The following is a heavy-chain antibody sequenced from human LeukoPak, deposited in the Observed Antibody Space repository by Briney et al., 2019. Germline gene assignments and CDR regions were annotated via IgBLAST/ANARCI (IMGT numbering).Heavy chain of an antibody. D-gene: IGHD1-26*01. CDR1: GFTFSSYG. V-gene: IGHV3-23*01. Sequence: GGTLRLSCAASGFTFSSYGMSWVRQAPGKGLEWVSAISGSGGSTYYADSVKGRFTISRDNSKNTLYLQMNSLRAEDTAVYYCARHSGSYIHFDYWGQGTLVTVSS. J-gene: IGHJ4*02. CDR3: ARHSGSYIHFDY. CDR2: ISGSGGST.